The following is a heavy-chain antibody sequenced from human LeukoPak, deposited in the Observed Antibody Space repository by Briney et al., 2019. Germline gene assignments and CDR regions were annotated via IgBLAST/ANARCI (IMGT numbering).Heavy chain of an antibody. CDR2: ISGSGGST. CDR1: GFTFSSYA. V-gene: IGHV3-23*01. J-gene: IGHJ4*02. Sequence: GGSPRLSCAASGFTFSSYAMSWVRQAPGKGLEWVSAISGSGGSTYYADSVKGRFTISRDNSKNTLYLQMNSLRAEDTAVYYCAKDMVRGVIIGPDFDYWGQGTLVTVSS. CDR3: AKDMVRGVIIGPDFDY. D-gene: IGHD3-10*01.